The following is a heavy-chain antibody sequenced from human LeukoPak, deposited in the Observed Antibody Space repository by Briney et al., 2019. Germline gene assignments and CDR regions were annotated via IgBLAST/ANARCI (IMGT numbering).Heavy chain of an antibody. CDR2: IRKDGSVI. CDR1: GFTFSRYW. V-gene: IGHV3-7*01. CDR3: ARQKYLRGPDVEYFDY. D-gene: IGHD5/OR15-5a*01. J-gene: IGHJ4*02. Sequence: GGSLRLSCAASGFTFSRYWMAWVRQAPGKGLEWVANIRKDGSVINYLDSVKGRFTISRDKAKNSLYLQMNSLRAEDTAVYYCARQKYLRGPDVEYFDYWGQGTLVTVSS.